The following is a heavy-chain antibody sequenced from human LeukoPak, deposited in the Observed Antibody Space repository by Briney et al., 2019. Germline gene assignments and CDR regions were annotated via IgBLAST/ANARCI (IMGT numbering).Heavy chain of an antibody. Sequence: ASVKVSCKASGYTFTSYGISWVRQAPGQGLEWMGWISAYNGNTNYEQKLQGRVTMTTDTSTSTVYMELRSLRSDDTAVYYCARGRYDFWSGYFGHWGQGTTVTVPS. CDR3: ARGRYDFWSGYFGH. CDR1: GYTFTSYG. V-gene: IGHV1-18*01. D-gene: IGHD3-3*01. CDR2: ISAYNGNT. J-gene: IGHJ6*02.